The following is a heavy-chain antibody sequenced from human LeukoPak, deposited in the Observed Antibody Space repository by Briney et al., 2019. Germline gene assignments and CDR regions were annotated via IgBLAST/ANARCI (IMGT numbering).Heavy chain of an antibody. J-gene: IGHJ4*02. D-gene: IGHD3-22*01. V-gene: IGHV3-30*18. CDR3: AKDSVPTYYYDSSGYFDY. Sequence: PGGSLRLSCAASGFTFSSYGMHWVRQAPGKGLEWVAVISYDGSKKYYADSVKGRFTISRDNSKNTLYLQMNSLRAEDTAVYYCAKDSVPTYYYDSSGYFDYWGQGTLVTVSS. CDR2: ISYDGSKK. CDR1: GFTFSSYG.